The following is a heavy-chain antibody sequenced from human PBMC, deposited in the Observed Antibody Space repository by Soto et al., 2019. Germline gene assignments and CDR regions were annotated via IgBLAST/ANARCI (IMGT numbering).Heavy chain of an antibody. V-gene: IGHV3-33*01. CDR3: ARDDIPGRAVAIYGMDV. CDR2: IWYDGSNK. J-gene: IGHJ6*02. Sequence: GGSLRLSCAAPGFTFSNYGMHWVRQAPGKGLEWVAVIWYDGSNKYYADSVKGRFTISRDNSKNTLYLQMNSLRAEDTAVYYCARDDIPGRAVAIYGMDVWGQGTTVTVSS. CDR1: GFTFSNYG. D-gene: IGHD6-19*01.